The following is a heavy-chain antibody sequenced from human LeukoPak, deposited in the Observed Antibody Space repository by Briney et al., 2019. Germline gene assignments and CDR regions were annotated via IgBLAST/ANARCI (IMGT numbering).Heavy chain of an antibody. CDR2: IYTSGST. CDR1: GGSISSYY. J-gene: IGHJ4*02. Sequence: SETLSLTCTVSGGSISSYYWSWIRQPAGKGLEWIGRIYTSGSTNYNPSLKSRVTMSVDTPKNQFSLKLSSVTAADTAVYYCARDREAAADFDYWGQGTLVTVSS. CDR3: ARDREAAADFDY. D-gene: IGHD6-13*01. V-gene: IGHV4-4*07.